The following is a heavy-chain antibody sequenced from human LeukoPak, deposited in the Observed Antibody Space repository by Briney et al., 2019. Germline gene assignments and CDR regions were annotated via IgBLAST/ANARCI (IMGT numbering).Heavy chain of an antibody. V-gene: IGHV4-39*07. D-gene: IGHD5-12*01. CDR3: ARDSGYDYHYYYYYMDV. CDR1: GGSISSSSYY. CDR2: IYYSGST. J-gene: IGHJ6*03. Sequence: SETLSLTCTVSGGSISSSSYYWGWIRQPPGKGLEWIGSIYYSGSTYYNPSLKSRVTISVDTSKNQFSLKLSSATAADTAVYYCARDSGYDYHYYYYYMDVWGKGTTVTVSS.